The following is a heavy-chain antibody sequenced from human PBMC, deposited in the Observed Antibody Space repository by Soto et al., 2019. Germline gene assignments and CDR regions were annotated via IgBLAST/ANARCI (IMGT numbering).Heavy chain of an antibody. J-gene: IGHJ6*02. CDR2: IIPIFGTA. Sequence: SVKVSCKTSGGTFSSYANSWVRQAPGQGREWMGGIIPIFGTANYAQKFQGRVTITADESTSAAYMELSSLRSEDTAVYYCARGNKDFWSGYYDYYYYGTDVRGQGTSVTVSS. D-gene: IGHD3-3*01. CDR1: GGTFSSYA. V-gene: IGHV1-69*01. CDR3: ARGNKDFWSGYYDYYYYGTDV.